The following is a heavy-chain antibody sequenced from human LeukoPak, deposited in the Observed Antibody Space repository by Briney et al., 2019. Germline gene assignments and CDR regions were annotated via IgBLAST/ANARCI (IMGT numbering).Heavy chain of an antibody. V-gene: IGHV1-2*02. CDR3: ARDGGRDLYYYMDV. CDR2: INPNSGGT. Sequence: ASVKVSCKDSGYTFTSYGISWVRQAPGQGLEWMGWINPNSGGTNYAQKFQGRVTMTRDTSISTAYMELSRLRSDDTAVYYCARDGGRDLYYYMDVWGKGTTVTVSS. J-gene: IGHJ6*03. D-gene: IGHD3-3*01. CDR1: GYTFTSYG.